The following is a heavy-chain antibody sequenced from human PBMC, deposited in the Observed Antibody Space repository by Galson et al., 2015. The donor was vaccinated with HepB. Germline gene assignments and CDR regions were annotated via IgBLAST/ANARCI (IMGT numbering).Heavy chain of an antibody. CDR2: IYSGGST. J-gene: IGHJ1*01. CDR1: GFTVSSNY. V-gene: IGHV3-66*01. D-gene: IGHD5-18*01. CDR3: VRGEGYSYGYGYFHH. Sequence: SLRLSCAASGFTVSSNYMSWVRQAPGKGLEWISVIYSGGSTYYADSVKGRLTISRDTSTNTLYLQINSLRAEDTAVYYCVRGEGYSYGYGYFHHWGQGTLVTVSS.